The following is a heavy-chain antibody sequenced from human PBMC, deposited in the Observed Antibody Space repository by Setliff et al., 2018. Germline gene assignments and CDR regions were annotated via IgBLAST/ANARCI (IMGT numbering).Heavy chain of an antibody. V-gene: IGHV4-61*02. CDR3: ARDPHLTGGLDR. Sequence: SETLSLTCAVSGGSLNSGSYYWSWIRQSTERGLEWLGRLHTSGGTTYNPALKSRVTISIDMSKNQFYLRLTSVTAADTAIYSCARDPHLTGGLDRWGQGTLVTVSS. D-gene: IGHD3-9*01. J-gene: IGHJ5*02. CDR1: GGSLNSGSYY. CDR2: LHTSGGT.